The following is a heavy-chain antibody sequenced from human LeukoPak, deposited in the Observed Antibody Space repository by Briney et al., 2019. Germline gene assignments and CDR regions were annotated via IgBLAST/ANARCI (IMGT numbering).Heavy chain of an antibody. CDR3: AREGGFYRPLDY. V-gene: IGHV4-4*02. CDR1: GGSVSSTNW. D-gene: IGHD6-25*01. Sequence: PSETLSLTCGVSGGSVSSTNWWTWIRQPPRKGLEWSGEVHLYGRSNFNPSLKSRLTMSVDLSENHVSLKLTSVTAADTAVYYCAREGGFYRPLDYSGQGTLVTVSS. CDR2: VHLYGRS. J-gene: IGHJ4*02.